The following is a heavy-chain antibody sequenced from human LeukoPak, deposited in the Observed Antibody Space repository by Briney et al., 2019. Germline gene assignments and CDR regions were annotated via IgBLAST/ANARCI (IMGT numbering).Heavy chain of an antibody. J-gene: IGHJ4*02. D-gene: IGHD3-22*01. Sequence: GRSLRLSCAASGFAFTAYLIHWVRQPPGKGLEWVAVMSSDGNAIFYADSVRGRFTISRDNSKNTLYLQVNGLRVEDTAVYYCVRKGEHYYDHSASFDYWGQGTLVTVSS. CDR3: VRKGEHYYDHSASFDY. CDR1: GFAFTAYL. V-gene: IGHV3-30-3*01. CDR2: MSSDGNAI.